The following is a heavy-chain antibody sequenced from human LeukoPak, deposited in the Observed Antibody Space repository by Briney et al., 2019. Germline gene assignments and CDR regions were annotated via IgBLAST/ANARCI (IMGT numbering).Heavy chain of an antibody. CDR2: VYHSGST. CDR1: GGSISSYY. D-gene: IGHD2-15*01. V-gene: IGHV4-59*08. CDR3: ARPDYLLYCSGGSCQSRLDAFDL. Sequence: TSETLSLTCTVSGGSISSYYWSWIRQPPGKGLEWIGWVYHSGSTNYNPSLKSRVTISVDTSKNQFSLELSSATAADTAVYYCARPDYLLYCSGGSCQSRLDAFDLWGQGTMVTVSS. J-gene: IGHJ3*01.